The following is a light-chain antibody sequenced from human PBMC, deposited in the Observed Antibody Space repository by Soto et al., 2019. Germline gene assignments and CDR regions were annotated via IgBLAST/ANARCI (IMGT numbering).Light chain of an antibody. J-gene: IGLJ1*01. Sequence: SVLTQPASVSGSPGQSITISCTGTSSDVGGYNYVSWYQQHPGKAPKLMIYDVSNRPSGVSNRFSGSKSGNTASLTISGLQAEDEADYYCSSYTSSSTPYAFGPGTKVTVL. CDR3: SSYTSSSTPYA. CDR2: DVS. CDR1: SSDVGGYNY. V-gene: IGLV2-14*01.